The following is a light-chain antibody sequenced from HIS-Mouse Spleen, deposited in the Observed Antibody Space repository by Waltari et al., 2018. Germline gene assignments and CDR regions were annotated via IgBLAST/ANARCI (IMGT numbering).Light chain of an antibody. CDR2: EVS. Sequence: QSALTQPASVSGSPGQSITISCTGTSSDVGGYNYVSWYQQHPGKAPKLMIYEVSNRPSGVSNLCSGSKSGNTASLTISGLQAEDEADYYCSSYTSSSTVFGGGTKLTVL. CDR1: SSDVGGYNY. V-gene: IGLV2-14*01. CDR3: SSYTSSSTV. J-gene: IGLJ3*02.